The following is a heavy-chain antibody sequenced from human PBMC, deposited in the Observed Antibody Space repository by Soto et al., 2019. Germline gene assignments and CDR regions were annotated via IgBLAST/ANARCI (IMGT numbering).Heavy chain of an antibody. CDR2: INHSGST. V-gene: IGHV4-34*01. CDR1: GGSFSGYY. CDR3: ARDPRSSSIYYGMDV. D-gene: IGHD6-6*01. J-gene: IGHJ6*02. Sequence: SETLSLTCAVYGGSFSGYYWSWIRQPPGKGLEWIGEINHSGSTNYNPSLKSRVTISVDTSKNQFSLKLSSVTAADTAVYYCARDPRSSSIYYGMDVWGQGTTVTVS.